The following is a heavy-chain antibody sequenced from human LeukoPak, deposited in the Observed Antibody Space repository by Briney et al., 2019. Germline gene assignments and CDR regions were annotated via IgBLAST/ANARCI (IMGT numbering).Heavy chain of an antibody. J-gene: IGHJ4*02. Sequence: SVTLSLTCAVYGGSFSGYYWSWIRQPPGKGLEWIGEINHSGSTNYNPSLKSRVTISVDTSKNQFSLKLSSVTAADTAVYYCARRSPTLPLDYWGQGTLVTVSS. CDR2: INHSGST. V-gene: IGHV4-34*01. CDR1: GGSFSGYY. CDR3: ARRSPTLPLDY. D-gene: IGHD1-26*01.